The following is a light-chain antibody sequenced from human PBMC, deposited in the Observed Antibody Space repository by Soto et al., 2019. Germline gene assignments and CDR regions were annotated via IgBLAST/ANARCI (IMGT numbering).Light chain of an antibody. CDR1: QSVYKF. CDR3: QQRKNWPPIT. V-gene: IGKV3-11*01. J-gene: IGKJ5*01. CDR2: DSS. Sequence: EIVMTQSPGTLSVSPGERATLSCRASQSVYKFLAWYQQRPGQPPRLLISDSSNRATGVPVRFSGSGSGTVFTLTIGSLEPEDSAVYYCQQRKNWPPITFGQGTRLEI.